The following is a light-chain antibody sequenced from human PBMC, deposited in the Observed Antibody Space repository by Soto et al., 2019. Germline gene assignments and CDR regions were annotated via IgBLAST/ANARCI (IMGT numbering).Light chain of an antibody. CDR3: NSYAGSNDVL. CDR1: SSDVGGYNY. Sequence: QSAPTQPPSASRSPGQSVTISCTGTSSDVGGYNYVSWYQQHPGKAPKLMIYEVSKRPSGVPDRFSGSKSGNTASLTVSGLQAEDEADYYCNSYAGSNDVLFGGGTKLTVL. V-gene: IGLV2-8*02. CDR2: EVS. J-gene: IGLJ2*01.